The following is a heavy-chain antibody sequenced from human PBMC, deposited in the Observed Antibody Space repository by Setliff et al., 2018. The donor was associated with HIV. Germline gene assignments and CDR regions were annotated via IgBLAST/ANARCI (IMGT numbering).Heavy chain of an antibody. D-gene: IGHD6-6*01. CDR3: ARDPTGGAARFDY. Sequence: ASVKVSCKASGYTFTNYAMHWVRQAPGQRLEWMGWINAGNGNTKYSQKIQGRVTITRDTSASTAYMELSSLRSEDTAVYYCARDPTGGAARFDYWGQGILVTAPQ. J-gene: IGHJ4*02. CDR1: GYTFTNYA. CDR2: INAGNGNT. V-gene: IGHV1-3*01.